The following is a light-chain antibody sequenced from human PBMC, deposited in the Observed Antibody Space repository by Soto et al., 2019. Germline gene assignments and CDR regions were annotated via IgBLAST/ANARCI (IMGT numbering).Light chain of an antibody. Sequence: EIVLTQSPGTLSLSPGERATLSCRASQSVSSNYLTWYQQKPGQAPRLLIYGASSRATGIPDRFSGSGSGTDFTLTISRPEPEDIAVHYCQQYGSSPAITFGPGTKVDIK. CDR1: QSVSSNY. CDR2: GAS. CDR3: QQYGSSPAIT. V-gene: IGKV3-20*01. J-gene: IGKJ3*01.